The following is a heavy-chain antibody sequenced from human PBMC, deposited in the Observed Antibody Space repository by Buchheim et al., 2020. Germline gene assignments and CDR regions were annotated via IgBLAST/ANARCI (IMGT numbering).Heavy chain of an antibody. D-gene: IGHD1-7*01. CDR1: GFTFSSYG. CDR2: IWYDGSNK. Sequence: QVQLVESGGGVVQPGRSLRLSCAASGFTFSSYGMHWVRQAPGKGLEWVAVIWYDGSNKYYADSVKGRFTISRDNSKKTLYLQMNSLRAEDTAVYYCARDQSPKNWNYDYWGQGTL. CDR3: ARDQSPKNWNYDY. V-gene: IGHV3-33*01. J-gene: IGHJ4*02.